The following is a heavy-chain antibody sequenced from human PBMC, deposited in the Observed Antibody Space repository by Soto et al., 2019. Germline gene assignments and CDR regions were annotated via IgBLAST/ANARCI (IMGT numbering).Heavy chain of an antibody. CDR3: ARDCFDLEPINNAFDI. CDR1: GFTFSSYW. V-gene: IGHV3-7*01. J-gene: IGHJ3*02. D-gene: IGHD1-1*01. CDR2: IKQDGSEK. Sequence: GGSLRLSCAASGFTFSSYWMSWVRQAPGKGLEWVANIKQDGSEKYYVDSVKGRFTISRDNAKNSLYLQMNSLRAEDTAVYYCARDCFDLEPINNAFDIWGQGTMVTVS.